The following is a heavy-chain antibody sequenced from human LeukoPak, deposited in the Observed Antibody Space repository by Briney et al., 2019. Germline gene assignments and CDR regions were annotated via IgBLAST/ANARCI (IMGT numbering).Heavy chain of an antibody. V-gene: IGHV1-69*13. CDR3: ARGWDSSGQMPFLY. CDR1: GGTFSGYA. CDR2: IIPIFGTA. D-gene: IGHD3-22*01. J-gene: IGHJ4*02. Sequence: SVKVSCKASGGTFSGYAISWVRQAPGQGLEWMGGIIPIFGTANYAQKFQGRVTITADVSTSTAYMELISLRSEDTAFYYCARGWDSSGQMPFLYWGQGTLVTVSS.